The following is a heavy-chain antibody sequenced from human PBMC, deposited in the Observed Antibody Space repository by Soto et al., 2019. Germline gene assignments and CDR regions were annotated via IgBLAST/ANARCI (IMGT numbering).Heavy chain of an antibody. D-gene: IGHD6-13*01. Sequence: GESLKISCQGSGYSFTSYWISWVRQMPGKGLEWMGRIDPSDSYTNYSPSFQGHVTISADKSISTAYLQWSSLKASDTAMYYCAREAGIAAAGPWNWFDPWGQGTLVTVSS. CDR1: GYSFTSYW. CDR2: IDPSDSYT. J-gene: IGHJ5*02. CDR3: AREAGIAAAGPWNWFDP. V-gene: IGHV5-10-1*01.